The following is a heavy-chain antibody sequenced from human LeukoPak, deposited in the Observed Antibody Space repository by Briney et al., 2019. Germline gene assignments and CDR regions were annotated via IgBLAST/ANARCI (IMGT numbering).Heavy chain of an antibody. CDR2: ISFDGGNK. D-gene: IGHD4-17*01. CDR1: GFTFSSYG. J-gene: IGHJ4*02. V-gene: IGHV3-30*19. Sequence: GGSLRLSCAASGFTFSSYGMHWVRQAPGKGLEWVAAISFDGGNKNYADSVKGRFTISRDNSKSTLYLQMNSLRADDTGVYYCARDFDYGDYLVDYWGQGTLVTVSS. CDR3: ARDFDYGDYLVDY.